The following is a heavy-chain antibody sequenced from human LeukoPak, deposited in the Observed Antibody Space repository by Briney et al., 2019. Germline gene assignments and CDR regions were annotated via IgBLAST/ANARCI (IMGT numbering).Heavy chain of an antibody. J-gene: IGHJ4*02. D-gene: IGHD3-10*01. Sequence: ASVKVSCKASGYTFTGYYMHWVRQAPGQGPEWMGWINPNSGGTNYAQKFQGRVTMTRDTSISTAYMELSRLRSDDTAVYYCARDYYYGSGSWDFDYWGQGTLVTVSS. CDR1: GYTFTGYY. CDR3: ARDYYYGSGSWDFDY. CDR2: INPNSGGT. V-gene: IGHV1-2*02.